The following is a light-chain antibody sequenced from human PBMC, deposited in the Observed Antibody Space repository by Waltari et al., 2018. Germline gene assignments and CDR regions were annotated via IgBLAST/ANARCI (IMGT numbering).Light chain of an antibody. J-gene: IGKJ1*01. V-gene: IGKV1-8*01. CDR2: AAS. CDR3: QQYYSYPLWT. CDR1: QGISSY. Sequence: ALRITQSPSSLSASTGDRVTITCRASQGISSYLAWYQQKPGKAPKLLIYAASTLQSGVPSRFSGSGSGTDFTLTISCLQSEDFATYYCQQYYSYPLWTFGQGTKVEIK.